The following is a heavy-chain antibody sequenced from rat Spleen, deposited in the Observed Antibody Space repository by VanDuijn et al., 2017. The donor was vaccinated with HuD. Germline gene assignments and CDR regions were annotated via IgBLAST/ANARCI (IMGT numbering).Heavy chain of an antibody. J-gene: IGHJ3*01. V-gene: IGHV6-8*01. Sequence: EVQLVESDGGLVQPGRSLKLTCATSGFTFSYAWMHWIRQSPEKQLEWVAQIKAKSNNYATYYAESVKGRFTISRDDSKSSVYLQMNNLKEEDTAIYYCTWDYYDATYYYRFTYWGQGTLVTVSS. D-gene: IGHD1-12*02. CDR3: TWDYYDATYYYRFTY. CDR1: GFTFSYAW. CDR2: IKAKSNNYAT.